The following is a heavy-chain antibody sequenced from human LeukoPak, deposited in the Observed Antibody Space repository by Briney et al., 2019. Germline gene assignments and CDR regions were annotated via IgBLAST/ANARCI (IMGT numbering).Heavy chain of an antibody. J-gene: IGHJ4*02. Sequence: QPGGSLRLSCAASSFTFSSYWMSWVRQAPGKGLEWVANIKQDGSEKYYVDSVKGRFTISRDNGKNSLYLQMNSLRAEDTAVYYCARAYSSGWYAPLDYWGQGTLVTVSS. V-gene: IGHV3-7*03. CDR2: IKQDGSEK. D-gene: IGHD6-19*01. CDR1: SFTFSSYW. CDR3: ARAYSSGWYAPLDY.